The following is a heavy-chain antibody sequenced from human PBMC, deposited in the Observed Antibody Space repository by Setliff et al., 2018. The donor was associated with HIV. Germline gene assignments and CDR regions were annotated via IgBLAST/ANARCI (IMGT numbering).Heavy chain of an antibody. CDR2: IIPIFGTP. J-gene: IGHJ6*03. Sequence: SVKVSCKASGGIFSRFAFSWGRQAPGQGLEWMGGIIPIFGTPNYAQKFQGRVTITTDESTNTVYMELYSLTSEDTAIYYCASSAGAVPTTAPDGDYYYYCYMDVWGKGTTVTVSS. CDR3: ASSAGAVPTTAPDGDYYYYCYMDV. V-gene: IGHV1-69*05. CDR1: GGIFSRFA. D-gene: IGHD1-1*01.